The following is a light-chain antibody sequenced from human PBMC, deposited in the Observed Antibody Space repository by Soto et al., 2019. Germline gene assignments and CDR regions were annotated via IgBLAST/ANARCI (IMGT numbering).Light chain of an antibody. CDR3: QQYADSPLT. J-gene: IGKJ4*01. V-gene: IGKV3-20*01. CDR1: QSVTSNY. CDR2: GAS. Sequence: EIVLTQSPGTQSLSPGERATISCRASQSVTSNYLAWYQQKPGQAPRLLIYGASTRVAGIPDRFSGSGSGTDFTLTVSRLEPEDFAVYYCQQYADSPLTFGGGTKVEIK.